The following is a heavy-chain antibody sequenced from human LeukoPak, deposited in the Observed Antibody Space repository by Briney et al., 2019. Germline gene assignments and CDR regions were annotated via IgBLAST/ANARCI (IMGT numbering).Heavy chain of an antibody. J-gene: IGHJ4*02. D-gene: IGHD1-26*01. V-gene: IGHV1-18*01. CDR3: ATVFSGSYYEDY. CDR2: ITTYSAYNPNA. CDR1: GYTFRDHG. Sequence: ASVKVSCKASGYTFRDHGISWVRQAPGQGLEWMGWITTYSAYNPNANYAQKFQGRVTMTEDTSTDTAYMELSSLRSEDTAVYYCATVFSGSYYEDYWGQGTLVTVSS.